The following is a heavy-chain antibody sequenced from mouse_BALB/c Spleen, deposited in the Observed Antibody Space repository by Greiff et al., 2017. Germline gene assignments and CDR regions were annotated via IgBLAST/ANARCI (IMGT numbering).Heavy chain of an antibody. D-gene: IGHD2-4*01. V-gene: IGHV1S126*01. CDR1: GYSFTSYW. Sequence: VQLQQSGPQLVRPGASVKISCKASGYSFTSYWMHWVKQRPGQGLEWIGMIDPSDSETRLNQKFKDKATLTVDKSSSTAYMQLSSPTSEDSAVYYCARGSPFYYDYSDWGQGTLVTVSA. CDR2: IDPSDSET. CDR3: ARGSPFYYDYSD. J-gene: IGHJ3*01.